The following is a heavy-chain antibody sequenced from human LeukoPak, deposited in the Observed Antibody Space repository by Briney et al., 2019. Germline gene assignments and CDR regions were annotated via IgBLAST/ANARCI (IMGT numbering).Heavy chain of an antibody. Sequence: GGSLRLSCAASGFTLSSYSMNWVRQAPGKGLEWVSSISSTSSYRYYADSVKGRFTISRDNAKNSLYLQMNSLRAEDTAVYYCARGVYSGSYCAVDYWGLGTLVTVSS. D-gene: IGHD1-26*01. CDR1: GFTLSSYS. CDR3: ARGVYSGSYCAVDY. V-gene: IGHV3-21*01. CDR2: ISSTSSYR. J-gene: IGHJ4*02.